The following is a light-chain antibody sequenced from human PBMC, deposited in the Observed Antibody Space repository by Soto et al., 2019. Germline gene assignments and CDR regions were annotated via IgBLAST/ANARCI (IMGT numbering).Light chain of an antibody. V-gene: IGKV3-15*01. CDR3: QQYSTYTPRT. Sequence: EIVMTQSPATLSVSPGERATLSCRASQTVTSNLAWYQQKPGQAPRLLIYGASTRATGVPSRFSGSGYGTEFTLTISSLQPDDFATYYCQQYSTYTPRTFGQGTKVEIK. CDR1: QTVTSN. J-gene: IGKJ1*01. CDR2: GAS.